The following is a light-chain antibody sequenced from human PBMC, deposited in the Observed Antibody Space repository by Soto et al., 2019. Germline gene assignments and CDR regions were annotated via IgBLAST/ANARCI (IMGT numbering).Light chain of an antibody. Sequence: QSVLAQPPSASGTPGQRVTISCSGSSSNIGSNFVYWYHHLPGAAPKLLMYKNNQRPSGVPDRFSGSKSGTSASLAISGLRSEDEADYYCSTWDDSLSGPVFGGGTKLTVL. V-gene: IGLV1-47*01. CDR2: KNN. J-gene: IGLJ3*02. CDR1: SSNIGSNF. CDR3: STWDDSLSGPV.